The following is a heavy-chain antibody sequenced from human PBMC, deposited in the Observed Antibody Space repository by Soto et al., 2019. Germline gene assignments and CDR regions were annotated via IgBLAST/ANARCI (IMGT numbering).Heavy chain of an antibody. CDR2: IYHGGST. CDR1: GGSISSANW. Sequence: SETLSLTCAVSGGSISSANWWTWVRQPPGKGLEWIGEIYHGGSTSYNPSLKSRVTLSLDKFKIHFSLNLTSVTAADTAVYYCARLSFSYGVDVWGQGTTVTVSS. J-gene: IGHJ6*02. V-gene: IGHV4-4*02. CDR3: ARLSFSYGVDV.